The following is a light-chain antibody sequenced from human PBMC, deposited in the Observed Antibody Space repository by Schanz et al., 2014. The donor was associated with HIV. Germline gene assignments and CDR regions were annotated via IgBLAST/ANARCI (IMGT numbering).Light chain of an antibody. Sequence: EIVLTQSPDTLSLSPGERATLSCRASQSVGNSLAWYQQKSGQAPRLLIYGASTRATGVPARFSGSGSGTEFTLTISSLQSEDFASYYCLQHNTYPLSFGQGTRLDIK. V-gene: IGKV3-15*01. J-gene: IGKJ5*01. CDR3: LQHNTYPLS. CDR1: QSVGNS. CDR2: GAS.